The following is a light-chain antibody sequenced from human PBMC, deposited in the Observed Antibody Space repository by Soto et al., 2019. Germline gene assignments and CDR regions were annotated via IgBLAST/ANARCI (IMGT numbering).Light chain of an antibody. Sequence: AIQMTQSPSSLSASVGDSVTITCRASQGIRNDLGWYQQKPGKAPKLLIYGASSLQSGVPSRFSSSGSGTDFTLTISSLQPEDFATYYCLQDYNYPRTFGQGTKVEI. V-gene: IGKV1-6*01. J-gene: IGKJ1*01. CDR2: GAS. CDR3: LQDYNYPRT. CDR1: QGIRND.